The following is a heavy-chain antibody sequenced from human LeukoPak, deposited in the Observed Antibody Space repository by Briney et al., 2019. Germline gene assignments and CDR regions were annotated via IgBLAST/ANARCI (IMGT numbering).Heavy chain of an antibody. CDR2: ISYDGSNK. V-gene: IGHV3-30-3*01. J-gene: IGHJ4*02. CDR3: ARDKIAVAGLFDY. CDR1: GFTFSSYA. D-gene: IGHD6-19*01. Sequence: PGGSLRLSCAASGFTFSSYAMHWVRQAPGKGLEWVAVISYDGSNKYYADSVKGRFTISRDNSKNTLYLQVNSLRAEDTAVYYCARDKIAVAGLFDYWGQGTLVTVSS.